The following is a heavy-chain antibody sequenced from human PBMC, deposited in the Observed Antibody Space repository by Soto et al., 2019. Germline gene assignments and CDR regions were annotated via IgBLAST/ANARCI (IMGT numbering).Heavy chain of an antibody. CDR2: INHSGIT. CDR1: GGSFSGYY. J-gene: IGHJ6*03. D-gene: IGHD3-3*01. CDR3: ARGWYDFWSGYARGDYYYMDG. V-gene: IGHV4-34*01. Sequence: QVQLQQWGAGLLKPSETLSLTCAVYGGSFSGYYWSWIRQPPGKGLAWIGEINHSGITNYNPTVNSRVTLSVDTSKNQFSLRLSSGTAADTAVYYCARGWYDFWSGYARGDYYYMDGWGRGTTVTVSS.